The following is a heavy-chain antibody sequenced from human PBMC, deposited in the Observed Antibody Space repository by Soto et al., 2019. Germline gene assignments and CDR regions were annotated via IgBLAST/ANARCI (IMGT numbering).Heavy chain of an antibody. CDR1: GGTLSSYA. CDR2: INAGNGNT. Sequence: AASVKVSCKASGGTLSSYAISWVRQAPGQRLEWMGWINAGNGNTKYSQKFQGRVTITRDTSASTAYMELSSLRSEDTAVYYCARSIVVVTAADYWGQGTLVTVSS. J-gene: IGHJ4*02. CDR3: ARSIVVVTAADY. D-gene: IGHD2-21*02. V-gene: IGHV1-3*01.